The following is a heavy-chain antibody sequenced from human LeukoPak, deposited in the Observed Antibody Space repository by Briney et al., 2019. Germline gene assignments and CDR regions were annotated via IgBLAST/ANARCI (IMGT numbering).Heavy chain of an antibody. J-gene: IGHJ3*02. D-gene: IGHD3-22*01. CDR2: INPSGGST. CDR1: GYTFTSYY. Sequence: PVASVKVSCKASGYTFTSYYMHWVRQAPGQGLEWMGIINPSGGSTSYAQKFQGRVTMTRDTSTSTVYMELSSLRSEDTAVYYCARDWGDYYDSSGPSYPVGAFDIWGRGTMVTVSS. CDR3: ARDWGDYYDSSGPSYPVGAFDI. V-gene: IGHV1-46*01.